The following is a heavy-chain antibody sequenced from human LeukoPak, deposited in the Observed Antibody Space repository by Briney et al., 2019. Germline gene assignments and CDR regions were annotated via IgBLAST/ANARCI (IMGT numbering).Heavy chain of an antibody. V-gene: IGHV3-73*01. CDR2: IRGRANDYAT. Sequence: GGSLRLSCAASGLTFSGSAIHWVRQASGKGLEWVARIRGRANDYATAYAASVKGRFTISRDESKNTAYLQMNSLETEDTAVYYCTRLREGSATSFDYWGQGTLVTVSS. CDR3: TRLREGSATSFDY. CDR1: GLTFSGSA. J-gene: IGHJ4*02. D-gene: IGHD2-15*01.